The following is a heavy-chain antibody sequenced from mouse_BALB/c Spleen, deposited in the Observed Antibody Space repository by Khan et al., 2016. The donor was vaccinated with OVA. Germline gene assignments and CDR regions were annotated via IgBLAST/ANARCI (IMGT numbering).Heavy chain of an antibody. CDR2: IAPGSGST. D-gene: IGHD1-1*01. CDR1: GYTFTSYW. CDR3: ARSIYSGRGLYSMAY. Sequence: DLVKPGASVKLSCKASGYTFTSYWINWIKQRPGQGLEWIGRIAPGSGSTSYNEMFTDKTTLTVVKSSSTAYIQLISLSSEDSAVSFCARSIYSGRGLYSMAYWGHGTSVAVSS. J-gene: IGHJ4*01. V-gene: IGHV1S41*01.